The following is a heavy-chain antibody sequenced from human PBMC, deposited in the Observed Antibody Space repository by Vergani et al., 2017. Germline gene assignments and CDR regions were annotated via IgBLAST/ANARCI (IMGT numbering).Heavy chain of an antibody. V-gene: IGHV3-23*01. CDR3: AKGGWNYWFDS. CDR1: GFSFTTYA. Sequence: EVQLLESGGDLVQPGGSLRLSCAASGFSFTTYAMSWVRQAPGKGLEWVSTINTSGDYTRYGDSVKGRFTISRDNSKSTLYLQMNSLGAEDTAIYYCAKGGWNYWFDSWGQGTLVIVS. D-gene: IGHD1-1*01. CDR2: INTSGDYT. J-gene: IGHJ5*01.